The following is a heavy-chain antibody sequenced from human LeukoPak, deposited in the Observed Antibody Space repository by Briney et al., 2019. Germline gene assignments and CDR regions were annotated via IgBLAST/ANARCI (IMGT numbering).Heavy chain of an antibody. V-gene: IGHV1-69*04. CDR3: AGPSYCTGGGCLYFFDY. J-gene: IGHJ4*02. D-gene: IGHD2-15*01. CDR2: IIPILGVA. CDR1: GVTLTTYG. Sequence: SVKVSCKASGVTLTTYGISWLRQAPGQGPEWMGTIIPILGVANYVQKFQDRLTITADKSTSTAYMELRSLRSEDTAVYYCAGPSYCTGGGCLYFFDYWGQGTLVTVSS.